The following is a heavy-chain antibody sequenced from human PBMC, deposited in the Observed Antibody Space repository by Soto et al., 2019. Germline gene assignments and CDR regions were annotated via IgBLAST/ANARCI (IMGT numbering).Heavy chain of an antibody. Sequence: SETLSLTCTVSGGSINNGHFYWGWIRQPPGKGLEWIGDVNHSGSTNYNPSLKSRVTISVDTSKNQFSLKLSSVTAADTAVYYCARGLKSFGKQWLKTRVYYFDYWGQGTLVTVSS. D-gene: IGHD6-19*01. CDR1: GGSINNGHFY. V-gene: IGHV4-39*07. CDR2: VNHSGST. CDR3: ARGLKSFGKQWLKTRVYYFDY. J-gene: IGHJ4*02.